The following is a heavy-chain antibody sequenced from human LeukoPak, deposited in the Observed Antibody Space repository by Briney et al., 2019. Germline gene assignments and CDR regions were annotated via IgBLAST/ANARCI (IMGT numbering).Heavy chain of an antibody. CDR2: INPSGGST. CDR1: GYTFTSYY. V-gene: IGHV1-46*01. CDR3: ARAESIAVAGTKYSAFDI. Sequence: GASVKVSCKASGYTFTSYYMHWVRQAPGQGLEWMGIINPSGGSTSYAQKFQGRVTMTRDTSMSTVYMELSSLRSEDTAVYYCARAESIAVAGTKYSAFDIWAKGQWSPSLQ. J-gene: IGHJ3*02. D-gene: IGHD6-19*01.